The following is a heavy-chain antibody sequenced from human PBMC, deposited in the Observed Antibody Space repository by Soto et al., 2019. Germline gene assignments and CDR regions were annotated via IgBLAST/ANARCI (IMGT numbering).Heavy chain of an antibody. J-gene: IGHJ4*02. CDR1: GFTFSNYA. V-gene: IGHV3-23*01. Sequence: EVQLLESGGGLVQPGGSLRLSFAASGFTFSNYAMGWVRQTPGKGLEWVSTISGGGGNTYYPDSVKGRFTISRDNSKDTVYLQMNSLRAEDTAIYYCAKERLGRGADYWGQGALVTVTS. CDR3: AKERLGRGADY. CDR2: ISGGGGNT.